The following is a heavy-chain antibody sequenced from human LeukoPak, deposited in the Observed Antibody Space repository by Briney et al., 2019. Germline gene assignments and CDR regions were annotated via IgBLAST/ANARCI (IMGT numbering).Heavy chain of an antibody. CDR2: INHSGST. CDR1: GGSFSGYY. Sequence: SETLSLTCAVYGGSFSGYYWSWIRQPPGKGLEWIGEINHSGSTNYNPSLKSRVTISVDTSKNQFSLKLSSVTAADTAVYYCARVIWAYGLDYAVPRPLDYYYYMDVWGKGTTVTVSS. CDR3: ARVIWAYGLDYAVPRPLDYYYYMDV. J-gene: IGHJ6*03. D-gene: IGHD4-17*01. V-gene: IGHV4-34*01.